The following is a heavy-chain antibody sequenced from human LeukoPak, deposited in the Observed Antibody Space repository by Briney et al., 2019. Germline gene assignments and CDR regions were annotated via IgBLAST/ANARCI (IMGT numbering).Heavy chain of an antibody. J-gene: IGHJ4*02. CDR3: AGQWELLPNPFDY. CDR1: GGSISSGSYY. Sequence: SETLSLTCTVSGGSISSGSYYWSWIRQPAGKGLEWIGRIYTSGSTNYNPSLKSRVTISVDTSKNQFSLKLSSVTAADTAVYYCAGQWELLPNPFDYWGQGTLVTVSS. CDR2: IYTSGST. V-gene: IGHV4-61*02. D-gene: IGHD1-26*01.